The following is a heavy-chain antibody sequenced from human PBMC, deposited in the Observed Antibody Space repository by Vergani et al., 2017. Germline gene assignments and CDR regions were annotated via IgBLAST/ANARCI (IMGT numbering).Heavy chain of an antibody. Sequence: QVQLQESGPGLGKPSQTLSLTCSVSGDSISSGVYYWNWIRPHPGKGLEWIGYIYSTGSTHHNPSLRRRINMSVDTSKNQFSLKLNSVTAADTAMYYCARMGGYDEGDAFRIGYFDSWGPGILVTVSS. CDR1: GDSISSGVYY. D-gene: IGHD3-22*01. V-gene: IGHV4-31*03. CDR2: IYSTGST. CDR3: ARMGGYDEGDAFRIGYFDS. J-gene: IGHJ4*02.